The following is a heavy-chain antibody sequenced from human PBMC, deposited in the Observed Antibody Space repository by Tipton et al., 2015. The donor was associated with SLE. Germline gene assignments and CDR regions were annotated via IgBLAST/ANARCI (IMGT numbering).Heavy chain of an antibody. CDR2: IYTRGST. J-gene: IGHJ3*02. V-gene: IGHV4-61*02. CDR3: ASHVAGDAFDI. Sequence: TLSLTCTVSGGSISSGSYYWSWIRQPAGKGLEWIGRIYTRGSTNYNPSLKSRVTISVDTSKNQFSLKLSSVTAADTSVYYCASHVAGDAFDIWGQGTMVTVSS. D-gene: IGHD2-21*01. CDR1: GGSISSGSYY.